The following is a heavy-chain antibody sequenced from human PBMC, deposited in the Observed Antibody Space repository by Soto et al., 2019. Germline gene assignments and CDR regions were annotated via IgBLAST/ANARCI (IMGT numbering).Heavy chain of an antibody. Sequence: GGSLRLSCAASGFTFSSYWMHWVRQAPGKGLVWVSRINTDESDTGYADSVKCRFTISRDNAKNMLYLQMNSLRAEDTAVYYCARGPKGYYGMDVWGQGTTVTVSS. V-gene: IGHV3-74*01. CDR3: ARGPKGYYGMDV. CDR1: GFTFSSYW. CDR2: INTDESDT. J-gene: IGHJ6*02.